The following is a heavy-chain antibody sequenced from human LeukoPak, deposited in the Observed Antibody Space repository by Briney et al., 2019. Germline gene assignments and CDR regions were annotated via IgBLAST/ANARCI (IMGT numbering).Heavy chain of an antibody. Sequence: PGGSLRLSCAASGFTLSGFAMSWVRRTTGKGLEWVSGISGSGDNTLYADSVKGRFTISRDNSKNTLYLEMNSLRAEDTAIYYCAKMKGHPLPKYYMDVWGQGTTVTVSS. D-gene: IGHD1-26*01. CDR1: GFTLSGFA. CDR2: ISGSGDNT. V-gene: IGHV3-23*01. CDR3: AKMKGHPLPKYYMDV. J-gene: IGHJ6*01.